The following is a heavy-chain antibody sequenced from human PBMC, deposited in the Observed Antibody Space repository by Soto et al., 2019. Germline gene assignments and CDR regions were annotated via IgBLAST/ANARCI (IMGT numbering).Heavy chain of an antibody. CDR2: MGNDGITT. J-gene: IGHJ3*02. Sequence: GGSLRLSCAASGFTFSTYGMHWVRQAPGKGLEWVAVMGNDGITTFYADSVKGRFTISRDNSKNTLFLQMNSLRADDTAVYYCAKEFQWELHAFDIWVQGTMVTV. CDR1: GFTFSTYG. D-gene: IGHD1-26*01. CDR3: AKEFQWELHAFDI. V-gene: IGHV3-30*02.